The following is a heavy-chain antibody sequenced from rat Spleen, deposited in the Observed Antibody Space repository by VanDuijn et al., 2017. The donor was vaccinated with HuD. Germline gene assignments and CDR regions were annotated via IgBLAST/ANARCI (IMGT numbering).Heavy chain of an antibody. J-gene: IGHJ2*01. V-gene: IGHV5-29*01. CDR3: ARHVAGLDY. CDR1: GFIFSIYG. Sequence: EVQLVESGGGLVQPGRSLKLSCAASGFIFSIYGMAWVRQTPTKGLEWVASISFEGSSTYYGDSVKGRFTISRDNAKSTLYLQMDSLRSEDTATDYCARHVAGLDYWGQGVMVTVSS. CDR2: ISFEGSST.